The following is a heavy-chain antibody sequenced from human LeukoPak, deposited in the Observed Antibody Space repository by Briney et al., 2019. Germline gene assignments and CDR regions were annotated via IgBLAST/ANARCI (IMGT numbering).Heavy chain of an antibody. V-gene: IGHV1-18*01. CDR3: ARRDGIAARLGNWFDP. D-gene: IGHD6-6*01. J-gene: IGHJ5*02. Sequence: ASVKVSCKASGYTFTSSGISWVRQAPGQGLEWMGWISAYNGNTNYAQKLQGRVTMTTDTSTSTAYMELRSLRSDDTAVYYCARRDGIAARLGNWFDPWGQGTLVTVSS. CDR1: GYTFTSSG. CDR2: ISAYNGNT.